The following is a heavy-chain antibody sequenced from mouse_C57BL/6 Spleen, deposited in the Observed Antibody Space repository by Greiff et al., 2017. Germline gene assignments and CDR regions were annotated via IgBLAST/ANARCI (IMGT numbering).Heavy chain of an antibody. Sequence: EVQLQQSGPGLVKPSQSLSLTCSVTGYSITSGYYWNWIRQFPGNKLEWMGYISYDGSNNYNPSLKNRISITRDTSKNQFFLKLNSVTTEDTATYYCASDYYDYPPWFAYWGQGTLVTVSA. CDR2: ISYDGSN. CDR3: ASDYYDYPPWFAY. CDR1: GYSITSGYY. V-gene: IGHV3-6*01. J-gene: IGHJ3*01. D-gene: IGHD2-4*01.